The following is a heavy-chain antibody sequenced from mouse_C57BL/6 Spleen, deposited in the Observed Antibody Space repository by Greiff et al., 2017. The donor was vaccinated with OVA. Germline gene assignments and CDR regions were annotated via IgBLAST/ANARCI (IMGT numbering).Heavy chain of an antibody. CDR3: ARWDYGNYGSAMDY. CDR1: GYTFTSYW. Sequence: VQLQQPGAELVRPGSSVKLSCKASGYTFTSYWMHWVKQRPIQGLEWIGNIDPSDSETHYNQKFKDKATLTVDKSSSTAYMQLSSLTSEDSAVYYCARWDYGNYGSAMDYWGQGTSVTVSS. J-gene: IGHJ4*01. CDR2: IDPSDSET. V-gene: IGHV1-52*01. D-gene: IGHD2-1*01.